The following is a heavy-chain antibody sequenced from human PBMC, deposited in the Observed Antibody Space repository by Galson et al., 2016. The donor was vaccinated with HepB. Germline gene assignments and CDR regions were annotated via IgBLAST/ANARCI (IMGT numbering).Heavy chain of an antibody. CDR1: GFSLNSYV. CDR2: ISGTSGVT. Sequence: SLRLSCAASGFSLNSYVMHWVRQAPGKGLEWVSAISGTSGVTYYADSVRGRFTISRDNSKNTLYLQMNSLRAEDTAIYYCAPEDPDIVLVVAANGMGVWGLGTTVTVSS. J-gene: IGHJ6*02. V-gene: IGHV3-23*01. D-gene: IGHD2-15*01. CDR3: APEDPDIVLVVAANGMGV.